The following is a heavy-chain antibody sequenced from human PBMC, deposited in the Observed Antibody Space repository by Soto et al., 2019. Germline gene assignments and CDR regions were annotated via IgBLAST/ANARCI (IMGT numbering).Heavy chain of an antibody. CDR2: ISAYNANT. Sequence: QVQLVQSGAEVKKHGASVKVSCKACGYTFTSYGISWVRQAPGQELEWMGWISAYNANTNYAQKLQDRATMTTHTSTITALVERRGLRSDDTAVDSCARATMVETVNYLGQGTLVSFSS. J-gene: IGHJ4*02. CDR1: GYTFTSYG. D-gene: IGHD3-10*01. V-gene: IGHV1-18*01. CDR3: ARATMVETVNY.